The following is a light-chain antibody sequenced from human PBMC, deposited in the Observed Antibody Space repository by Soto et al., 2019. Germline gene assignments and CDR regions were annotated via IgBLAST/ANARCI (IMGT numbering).Light chain of an antibody. CDR3: QQYNSYWT. CDR2: RAS. CDR1: QSISSW. V-gene: IGKV1-5*03. Sequence: DIQMTQSPSTLSASVGDRVTITCRASQSISSWLAWYQQKPGKAPKLLIYRASSLKNGVPPRFSGSGYGTEFTLTISSLQPDDFATYYCQQYNSYWTFGQGTKVEIK. J-gene: IGKJ1*01.